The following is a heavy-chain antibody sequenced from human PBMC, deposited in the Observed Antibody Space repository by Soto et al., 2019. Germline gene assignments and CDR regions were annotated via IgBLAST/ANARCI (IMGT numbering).Heavy chain of an antibody. CDR2: IYYSGST. CDR1: GGSISSSSYY. J-gene: IGHJ6*02. Sequence: PSETLSLTCTVSGGSISSSSYYWGWIRQPPGKGLEWIGSIYYSGSTYYNPSLKSRVTISVDTSKNQFSLKLSSVTAADTATYYCARQKYYYYGMDVWGQGTTVTVSS. V-gene: IGHV4-39*01. CDR3: ARQKYYYYGMDV.